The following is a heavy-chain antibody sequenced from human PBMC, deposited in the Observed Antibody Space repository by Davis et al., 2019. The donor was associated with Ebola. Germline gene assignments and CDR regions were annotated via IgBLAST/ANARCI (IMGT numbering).Heavy chain of an antibody. V-gene: IGHV4-39*07. Sequence: SETLSLTCTVSGGSISSSSYYWGWIRQPPGKGLEWIGSIYYSGSTYYNPSLKSRVTISVDTSKNQFSLKLSSVTAADTAVYYCARDRITTGSFSYYYYGMDVWGQGTTVTVSS. CDR3: ARDRITTGSFSYYYYGMDV. J-gene: IGHJ6*02. CDR1: GGSISSSSYY. D-gene: IGHD4-11*01. CDR2: IYYSGST.